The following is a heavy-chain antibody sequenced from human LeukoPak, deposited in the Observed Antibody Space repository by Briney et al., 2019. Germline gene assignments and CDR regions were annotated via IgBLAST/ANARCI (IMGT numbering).Heavy chain of an antibody. CDR1: GGSISSGSYY. J-gene: IGHJ6*03. D-gene: IGHD1-14*01. CDR2: IYTSGST. Sequence: SETLSLTCTVSGGSISSGSYYWSWIRQPAGKGLEWIGRIYTSGSTNYNPSLKSRVTISVDTSKNQFSLKLSSVTAADTAVYYCARQTTGTTVYYYMDVWGKGTTVTVSS. CDR3: ARQTTGTTVYYYMDV. V-gene: IGHV4-61*02.